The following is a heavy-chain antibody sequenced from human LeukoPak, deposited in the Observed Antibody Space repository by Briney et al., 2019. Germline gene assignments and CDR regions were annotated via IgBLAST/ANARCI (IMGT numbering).Heavy chain of an antibody. CDR3: VKGSWFFGD. CDR2: INSDGSNT. J-gene: IGHJ4*02. V-gene: IGHV3-74*01. Sequence: PGGSLRLSCAVSGFTFSAYAMGWVRQAPGKGLVWVSRINSDGSNTNYADSVKGRFTISRDNAKNTVYLQMNSLRADDTSVYYCVKGSWFFGDWGQGTLVTVSS. D-gene: IGHD6-13*01. CDR1: GFTFSAYA.